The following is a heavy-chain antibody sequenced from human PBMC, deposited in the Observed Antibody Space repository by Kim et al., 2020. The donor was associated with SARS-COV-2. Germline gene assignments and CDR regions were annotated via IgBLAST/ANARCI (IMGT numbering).Heavy chain of an antibody. CDR1: GGSISSGSYY. CDR2: IYYSGST. J-gene: IGHJ4*02. Sequence: SETLSLTCTVSGGSISSGSYYWGWIRQPPGKGLAWIGSIYYSGSTYYNPSLKSRVTISVDTSKNQFSLKLSSVTTADTAVYYCARRLRDWNPYYFDYWGQRTLVTISS. V-gene: IGHV4-39*01. CDR3: ARRLRDWNPYYFDY. D-gene: IGHD1-1*01.